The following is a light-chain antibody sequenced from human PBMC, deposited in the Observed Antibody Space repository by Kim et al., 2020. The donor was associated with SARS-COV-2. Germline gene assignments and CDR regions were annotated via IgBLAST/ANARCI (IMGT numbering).Light chain of an antibody. Sequence: ATINCTSSQSVLYNSNHKNYLAWYQQKPGQPPKLLIYWASSRKSGVPDRFSGSGSGTDFTLTISSLQAEDVAVYYCQQYYTTPLTFGGGTKVDIK. V-gene: IGKV4-1*01. CDR2: WAS. CDR3: QQYYTTPLT. CDR1: QSVLYNSNHKNY. J-gene: IGKJ4*01.